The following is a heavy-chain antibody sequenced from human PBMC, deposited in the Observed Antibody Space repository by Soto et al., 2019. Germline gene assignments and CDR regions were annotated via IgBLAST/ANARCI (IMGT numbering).Heavy chain of an antibody. CDR1: GFTFSSYS. Sequence: PGGSLRLSGAASGFTFSSYSMNWVRQAPWKGLEWVSAISGSGISTYYADSVKGRFNIPRDNSKKTLYLQMNSLRAEDTAVYYCGKVPPRCRYGKVGAMDVWGQGTTVTFCS. CDR3: GKVPPRCRYGKVGAMDV. J-gene: IGHJ6*01. CDR2: ISGSGIST. V-gene: IGHV3-23*01. D-gene: IGHD5-18*01.